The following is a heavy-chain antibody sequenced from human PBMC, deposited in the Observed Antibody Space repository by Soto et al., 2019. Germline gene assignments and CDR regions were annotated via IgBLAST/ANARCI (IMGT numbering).Heavy chain of an antibody. Sequence: EVQLLESGGGLVQPGGSLRLSCAASGFTFSSYVMSWVRQAPGKGLEWVSAISGSGGSTYYADSVKGRFTISRYNSKNTLYLQMNSLRAEDTAVYYCAKHCSGGSCYSYGAWFDPWGQGTLVTVSS. CDR1: GFTFSSYV. D-gene: IGHD2-15*01. CDR3: AKHCSGGSCYSYGAWFDP. J-gene: IGHJ5*02. V-gene: IGHV3-23*01. CDR2: ISGSGGST.